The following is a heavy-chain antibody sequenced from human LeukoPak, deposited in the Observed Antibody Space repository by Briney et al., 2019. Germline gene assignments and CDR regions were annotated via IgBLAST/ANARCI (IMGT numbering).Heavy chain of an antibody. CDR3: ATHRGGTVTTYYFDY. J-gene: IGHJ4*02. CDR1: GYTLTELS. CDR2: FDPEDGET. Sequence: ASVKVSCKVSGYTLTELSMHWVRQAPGKGLEWMGGFDPEDGETIYAQKFQGRVTMAEDTSTDTAYMELSSLRSEDTAVYYCATHRGGTVTTYYFDYWGQGTLVTVSS. D-gene: IGHD4-11*01. V-gene: IGHV1-24*01.